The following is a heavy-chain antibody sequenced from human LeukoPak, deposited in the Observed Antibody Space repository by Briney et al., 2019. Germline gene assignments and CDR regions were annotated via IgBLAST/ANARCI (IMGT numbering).Heavy chain of an antibody. CDR1: GFTFSSYA. D-gene: IGHD2-15*01. V-gene: IGHV3-23*01. CDR3: AKDRGYCSGGSCYFDY. CDR2: ISGSGGST. Sequence: GGSLRLSCAASGFTFSSYAMSWVRQAPGKGLEWVSAISGSGGSTYYADSVKGRFTISRDNSKNTLYLQMNSLRAEDTAVYYCAKDRGYCSGGSCYFDYWGQGTLVTVSS. J-gene: IGHJ4*02.